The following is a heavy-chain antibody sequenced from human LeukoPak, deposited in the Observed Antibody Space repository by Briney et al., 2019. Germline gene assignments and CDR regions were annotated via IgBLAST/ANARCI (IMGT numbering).Heavy chain of an antibody. CDR2: INHSGST. CDR1: GGSFSGYY. Sequence: SSETLSLTCAVYGGSFSGYYWSWIRKPPGKGLEWIGEINHSGSTNYNPSLKSRVTISVDTSKNQFSLKLSSVTAADTAVYYCARVLTTVTPNWFDPWGQGTLVTVSS. J-gene: IGHJ5*02. V-gene: IGHV4-34*01. CDR3: ARVLTTVTPNWFDP. D-gene: IGHD4-17*01.